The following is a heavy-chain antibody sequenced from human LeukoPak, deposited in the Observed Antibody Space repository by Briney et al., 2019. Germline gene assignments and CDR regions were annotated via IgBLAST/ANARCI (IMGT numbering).Heavy chain of an antibody. V-gene: IGHV4-61*02. CDR1: GGSISSGSYY. CDR2: IYTSGST. Sequence: PSETLSLTCTVSGGSISSGSYYWSWIRQPAGKGLEWIGRIYTSGSTNYNPSLKSRVTISVDTSKNQFSLKLSSVTAADTAVYYCARDVGDDYGGRSLDYWGQGTLVTVSS. CDR3: ARDVGDDYGGRSLDY. J-gene: IGHJ4*02. D-gene: IGHD4-23*01.